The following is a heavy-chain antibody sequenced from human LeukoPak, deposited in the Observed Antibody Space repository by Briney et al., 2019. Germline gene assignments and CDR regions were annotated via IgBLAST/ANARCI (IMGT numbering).Heavy chain of an antibody. CDR1: GFTFSSYD. Sequence: GGSLRHSCAASGFTFSSYDVLWARPATGKGLEWVSAICTAGDTYYPDSVKGRFTISRDNSKNTRYLQMSSLRAEDTAVYYCVKDPSGSYFYYYGMDGWGQGTTVTVSS. V-gene: IGHV3-13*01. CDR3: VKDPSGSYFYYYGMDG. CDR2: ICTAGDT. J-gene: IGHJ6*02. D-gene: IGHD1-26*01.